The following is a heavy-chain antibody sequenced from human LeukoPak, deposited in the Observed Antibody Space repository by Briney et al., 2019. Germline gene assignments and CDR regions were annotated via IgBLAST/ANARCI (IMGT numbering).Heavy chain of an antibody. CDR1: GYSFTSYW. Sequence: PGESLKISCKGSGYSFTSYWIGWVRQMPGKGLEGMGIIYPGDSDTRYSPSFQGQVTISADKSISTAYLQWSSLKASDTAMYYCARPITMIVVVDSSLAFDIWGQGTMVTVSS. D-gene: IGHD3-22*01. CDR3: ARPITMIVVVDSSLAFDI. J-gene: IGHJ3*02. V-gene: IGHV5-51*01. CDR2: IYPGDSDT.